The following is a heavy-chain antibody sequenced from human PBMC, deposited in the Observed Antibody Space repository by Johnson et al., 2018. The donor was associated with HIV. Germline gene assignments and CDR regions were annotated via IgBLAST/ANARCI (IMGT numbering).Heavy chain of an antibody. CDR3: AKVRLQSITIFGVASDAFDI. V-gene: IGHV3-30*02. CDR1: GFTFSSYA. D-gene: IGHD3-3*01. CDR2: IRYDGSNK. Sequence: QMLLVESGGGVVQPGRSLRLSCAASGFTFSSYAMHWVRQAPGKGLEWVAFIRYDGSNKYYADSVKGRFTISRDNSKNTLYLQMNSLRAEDTAVYYCAKVRLQSITIFGVASDAFDIWGQGTMVTVSS. J-gene: IGHJ3*02.